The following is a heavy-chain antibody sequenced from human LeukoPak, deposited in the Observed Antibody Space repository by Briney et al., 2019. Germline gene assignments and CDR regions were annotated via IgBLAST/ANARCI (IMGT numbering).Heavy chain of an antibody. Sequence: PGGSLRPSCAASGFTFSTYAMSGVRQAPGKALEWFSAIIGSGGSTYYVHSLKGRFTISRDNSKNTLYLQMNRLRAEDTAVYYCAKDSTDMTTVTTFAFDIWGQGTMVTVSS. V-gene: IGHV3-23*01. J-gene: IGHJ3*02. CDR2: IIGSGGST. CDR1: GFTFSTYA. CDR3: AKDSTDMTTVTTFAFDI. D-gene: IGHD4-17*01.